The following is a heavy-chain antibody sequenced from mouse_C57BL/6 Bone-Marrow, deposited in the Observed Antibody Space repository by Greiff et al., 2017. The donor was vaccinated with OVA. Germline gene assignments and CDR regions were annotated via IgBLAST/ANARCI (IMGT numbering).Heavy chain of an antibody. CDR2: INPNNGGT. J-gene: IGHJ2*01. CDR1: GYTFTDYY. V-gene: IGHV1-26*01. CDR3: ARRDHYYGMYFDY. D-gene: IGHD1-1*01. Sequence: EVQLQQSGPELVKPGASVKISCKASGYTFTDYYMNWVKQSHGKSLEWIGDINPNNGGTSYNQKFKGKATLTVDKSSSTAYMELRSLTSEDSAVYYCARRDHYYGMYFDYWGQGTTLTVSS.